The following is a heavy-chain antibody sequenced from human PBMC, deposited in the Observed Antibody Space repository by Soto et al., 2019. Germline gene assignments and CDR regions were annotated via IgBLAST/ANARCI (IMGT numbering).Heavy chain of an antibody. CDR3: ASATLAARAYYYYAMDV. CDR2: TYYRSKWYN. D-gene: IGHD6-6*01. Sequence: SQTLSLTCAISGDSVSSNSAAWNWIRQSPSRGLEWLGRTYYRSKWYNDYAVSVKSRITINPDTSKNQFSLQLNSVTPEDTAVYYCASATLAARAYYYYAMDVWGQGTTVTVSS. J-gene: IGHJ6*02. CDR1: GDSVSSNSAA. V-gene: IGHV6-1*01.